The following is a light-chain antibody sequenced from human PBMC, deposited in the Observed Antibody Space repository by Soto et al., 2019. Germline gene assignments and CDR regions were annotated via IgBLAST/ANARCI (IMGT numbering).Light chain of an antibody. CDR1: QRGVYSSTNRNY. J-gene: IGKJ4*01. CDR3: QQLYSTPLT. CDR2: WAS. Sequence: IVMMQSPDSQPVSLGERASIISSSSQRGVYSSTNRNYLAWYQKKPGQHPKLVIYWASIRASGVPDRFSGSGSGTDFNLSISSLQPEDVAVYECQQLYSTPLTFGGGTQVEIK. V-gene: IGKV4-1*01.